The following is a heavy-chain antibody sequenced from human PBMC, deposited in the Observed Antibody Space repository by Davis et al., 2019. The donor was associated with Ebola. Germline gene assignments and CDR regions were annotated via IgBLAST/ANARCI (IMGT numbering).Heavy chain of an antibody. D-gene: IGHD3-3*01. J-gene: IGHJ4*02. CDR2: INSDGSST. V-gene: IGHV3-74*01. CDR1: GFTFSSYW. Sequence: GESLKISCAASGFTFSSYWMHWVRQAPGKGLVWVSRINSDGSSTSYADFVKGRITISRDTAKNSLYLQMNSLRAEDTALYYCAKGPLRFLEWLFDYWGQGTLVTVSS. CDR3: AKGPLRFLEWLFDY.